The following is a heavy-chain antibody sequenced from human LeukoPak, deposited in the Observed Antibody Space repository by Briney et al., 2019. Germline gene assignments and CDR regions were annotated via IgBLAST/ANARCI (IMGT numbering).Heavy chain of an antibody. Sequence: ASVKVSCKASGYTFTSYAMHWVRQAPGQRLEWMGWINAGNGNTKYSQKFQGRVTITRDTSASTAYMELSSLRSEDTAVYYCAGDQGGSRGMDVWGQGTTVTVSS. CDR1: GYTFTSYA. CDR3: AGDQGGSRGMDV. CDR2: INAGNGNT. V-gene: IGHV1-3*01. D-gene: IGHD3-16*01. J-gene: IGHJ6*02.